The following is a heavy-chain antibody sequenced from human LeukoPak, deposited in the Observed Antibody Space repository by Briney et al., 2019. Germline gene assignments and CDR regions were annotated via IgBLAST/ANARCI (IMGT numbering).Heavy chain of an antibody. CDR3: ARGVGLTQGGTFDY. Sequence: SETLSLTCAVSGGSISSGGYSWSWIRQPPGKGLEWIGYIYYTGSTDYNPSLKSRVTILVDRSKNQFSLKLSSLTAADTAVYYCARGVGLTQGGTFDYWGQGTLVTVSS. V-gene: IGHV4-61*08. CDR2: IYYTGST. D-gene: IGHD1-1*01. CDR1: GGSISSGGYS. J-gene: IGHJ4*02.